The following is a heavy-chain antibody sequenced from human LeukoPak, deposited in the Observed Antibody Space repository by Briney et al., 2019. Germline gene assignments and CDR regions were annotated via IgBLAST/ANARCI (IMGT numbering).Heavy chain of an antibody. CDR2: VRGSGSDT. D-gene: IGHD5-12*01. J-gene: IGHJ4*02. CDR1: GFTFSSYA. CDR3: AKTSRVNSAYDSPFDY. Sequence: GGSLRLSCAASGFTFSSYAMSWVRQAPGKGLEWVSAVRGSGSDTYYADSVKGRFTISRDNSKNTLYLQMNSLRAEDTAIYYCAKTSRVNSAYDSPFDYWGQGTLVTVSS. V-gene: IGHV3-23*01.